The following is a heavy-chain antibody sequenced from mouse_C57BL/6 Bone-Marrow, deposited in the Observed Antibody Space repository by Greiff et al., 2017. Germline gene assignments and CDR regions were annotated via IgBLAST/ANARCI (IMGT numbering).Heavy chain of an antibody. CDR2: IDPNSGGT. D-gene: IGHD1-1*01. J-gene: IGHJ3*01. CDR3: AKEYCSSSTSLFAY. V-gene: IGHV1-72*01. Sequence: QVQLQQPGAELVKPGASVKLSCKASGYTFTSYWMHWVKQRPGRGLEWIGRIDPNSGGTKYNEKFKSKATLTVDKPSSTAYMQLSSLTADESAVYSCAKEYCSSSTSLFAYWGQGTLVTVSA. CDR1: GYTFTSYW.